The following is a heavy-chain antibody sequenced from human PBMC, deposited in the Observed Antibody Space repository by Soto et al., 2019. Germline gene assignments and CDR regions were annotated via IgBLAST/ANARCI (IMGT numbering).Heavy chain of an antibody. J-gene: IGHJ6*02. Sequence: QVQLQESGPGLVKPSETLSLTCTVSGGSISSYYWSWIRQPAGKGLEWIGRIYTSGSTNYNPSLKRRVTMSVDTSKNQFSLKLSSVTAADTAVYYCARDLPYYYDSSGEYYYGMYVWGQETTVTVSS. V-gene: IGHV4-4*07. CDR2: IYTSGST. CDR1: GGSISSYY. D-gene: IGHD3-22*01. CDR3: ARDLPYYYDSSGEYYYGMYV.